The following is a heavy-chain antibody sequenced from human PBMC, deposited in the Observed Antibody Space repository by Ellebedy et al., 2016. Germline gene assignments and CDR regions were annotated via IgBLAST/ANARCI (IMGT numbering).Heavy chain of an antibody. D-gene: IGHD3-22*01. J-gene: IGHJ4*02. CDR1: GYSISSGYY. CDR2: IYHRGGT. V-gene: IGHV4-38-2*02. Sequence: GSLRLSCSVSGYSISSGYYWGWIRQPPGKGLEWIGNIYHRGGTLSDPSLKSRVTISLDTSRNQFSLKLNSVTAADTAVYYCARFDFYDSSGTFDYWGQGTLVTVSS. CDR3: ARFDFYDSSGTFDY.